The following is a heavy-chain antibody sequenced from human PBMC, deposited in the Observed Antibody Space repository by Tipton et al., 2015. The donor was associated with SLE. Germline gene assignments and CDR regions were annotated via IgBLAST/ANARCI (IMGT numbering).Heavy chain of an antibody. CDR1: GGSISSGSYY. J-gene: IGHJ4*02. CDR3: ARGPGIDY. V-gene: IGHV4-39*07. CDR2: INHSGST. Sequence: TLSLTCTVSGGSISSGSYYWSWIRQPPGKGLEWIGEINHSGSTNYNPSLKSRVTISVDTSKNQFSLKLSSVTAADTAVYYCARGPGIDYWGQGTLVTVSS.